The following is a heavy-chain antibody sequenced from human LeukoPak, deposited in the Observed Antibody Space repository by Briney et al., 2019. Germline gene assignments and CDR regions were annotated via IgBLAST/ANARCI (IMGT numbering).Heavy chain of an antibody. CDR3: ARARGYGNGALDAFDI. J-gene: IGHJ3*02. CDR2: ISSSSSYI. CDR1: GFTFSSYS. D-gene: IGHD5-18*01. Sequence: GGSLRLSCAASGFTFSSYSMNWVRQAPGKGLEWVSSISSSSSYIYYADSVKGRFTISRDNAKNSLYLQMNSLRAEDTAVYYCARARGYGNGALDAFDIWGQGTKVTVSS. V-gene: IGHV3-21*01.